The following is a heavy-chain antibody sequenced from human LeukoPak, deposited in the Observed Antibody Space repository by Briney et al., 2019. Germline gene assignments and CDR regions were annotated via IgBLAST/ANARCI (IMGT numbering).Heavy chain of an antibody. J-gene: IGHJ4*02. CDR3: ARDSDSSGYLPYYFDY. D-gene: IGHD3-22*01. CDR2: ISAFNANT. CDR1: GYTFTSYG. V-gene: IGHV1-18*01. Sequence: ASVKVSCKASGYTFTSYGITWVRQAPGQGLEWMGWISAFNANTNYAQKLQGRVTMTTDTSTSTAYMELRSLRSDDTAMYYCARDSDSSGYLPYYFDYWGQGTLVTVSS.